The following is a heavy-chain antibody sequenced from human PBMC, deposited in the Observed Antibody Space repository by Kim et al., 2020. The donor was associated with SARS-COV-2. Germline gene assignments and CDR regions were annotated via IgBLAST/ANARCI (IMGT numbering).Heavy chain of an antibody. CDR1: GFTFDDYA. D-gene: IGHD5-18*01. V-gene: IGHV3-9*01. J-gene: IGHJ6*02. CDR2: ISCNSGSI. CDR3: AKADTADYYGMDV. Sequence: GGSLRLSCAASGFTFDDYAMHWVRQAPGKGLEWVSGISCNSGSIGYADSVKGRFTISRDNAKNSLYLQMNSLRAEDTALYYCAKADTADYYGMDVWGQGTTVTVSS.